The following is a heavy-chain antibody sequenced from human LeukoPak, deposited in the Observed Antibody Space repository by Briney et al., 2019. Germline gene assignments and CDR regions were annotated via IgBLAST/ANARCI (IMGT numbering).Heavy chain of an antibody. Sequence: ASVKVSCKASGYTFTGHYMHWVRQAPGQGLEWMGWINPNSGGTNYAQKFQGRVTMTRDTSISTAYMELSRLRSDDTAVYYCAREAYDSGSFRTDYYYVDVWGKGTTVTISS. CDR2: INPNSGGT. V-gene: IGHV1-2*02. CDR1: GYTFTGHY. D-gene: IGHD3-10*01. CDR3: AREAYDSGSFRTDYYYVDV. J-gene: IGHJ6*03.